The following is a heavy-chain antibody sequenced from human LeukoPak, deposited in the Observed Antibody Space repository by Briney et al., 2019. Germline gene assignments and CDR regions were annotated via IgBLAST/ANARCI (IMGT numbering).Heavy chain of an antibody. Sequence: ASVKVSCKASGGTFSSYAISWVRQAPGQGLEWMGGIIPIFGTANYAQKFQGRVTMTRDTSTSTVYMELSSLRSEDTAVYYCARGDFISSRDYLFFFDYWGQGSLVTVSS. CDR3: ARGDFISSRDYLFFFDY. CDR2: IIPIFGTA. V-gene: IGHV1-69*05. J-gene: IGHJ4*01. D-gene: IGHD3-16*01. CDR1: GGTFSSYA.